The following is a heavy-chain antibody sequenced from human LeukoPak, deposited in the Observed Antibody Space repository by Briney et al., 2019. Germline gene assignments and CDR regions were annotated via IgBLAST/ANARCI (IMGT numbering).Heavy chain of an antibody. J-gene: IGHJ4*02. D-gene: IGHD3-22*01. CDR3: ARDPGYYDSSGYCDY. V-gene: IGHV3-66*01. CDR1: GFTVSSNY. Sequence: YPGGSLRLSCAASGFTVSSNYMSWVRQAPGKGLEWVSVIYSGGSTYYADSVKGRFTISRDNSKNTLYLQMNSLRAEDTAVYYCARDPGYYDSSGYCDYWGQGILVTVSS. CDR2: IYSGGST.